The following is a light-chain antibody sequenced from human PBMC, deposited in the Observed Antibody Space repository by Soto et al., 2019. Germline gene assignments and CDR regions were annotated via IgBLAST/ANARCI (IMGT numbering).Light chain of an antibody. Sequence: DIVMTQSPLSLPVTPGEPASISCRSSQSLLHSNGYNYLDWYLQKPGQSPQLLNYWGSNQASGVPDRFSGSGSGTDFTLKISRVEVEDVGVYYCMQALQTHPYTFGQGTKLEIK. CDR1: QSLLHSNGYNY. CDR2: WGS. J-gene: IGKJ2*01. CDR3: MQALQTHPYT. V-gene: IGKV2-28*01.